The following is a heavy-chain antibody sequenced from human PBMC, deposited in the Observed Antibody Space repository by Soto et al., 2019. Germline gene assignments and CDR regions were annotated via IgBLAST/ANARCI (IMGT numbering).Heavy chain of an antibody. CDR1: GGSVSSGSYY. D-gene: IGHD5-18*01. Sequence: NPSETLSLTCTVSGGSVSSGSYYWSWIRQPPGKGLEWIGYIYYSGSTNYNPSLKSRVTISVDTSKNQFSLKLSSVTAADTAVYYCARDGRGDTAMVTGVDPWGQGTLVTVSS. J-gene: IGHJ5*02. CDR3: ARDGRGDTAMVTGVDP. CDR2: IYYSGST. V-gene: IGHV4-61*01.